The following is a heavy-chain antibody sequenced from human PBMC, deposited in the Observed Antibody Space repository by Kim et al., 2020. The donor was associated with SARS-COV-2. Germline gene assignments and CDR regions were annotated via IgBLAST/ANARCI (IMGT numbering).Heavy chain of an antibody. D-gene: IGHD3-3*01. CDR1: GDSISSSSHY. V-gene: IGHV4-39*01. Sequence: SETLSLTCVVSGDSISSSSHYWVWIRQPPGKGLEWIGSIYHGGTTYFNPSLMSRATISIDTSQNQFSLRLTSVTASDTAVYYCARRGYLGVPVWGKGTTVTISS. CDR2: IYHGGTT. J-gene: IGHJ6*04. CDR3: ARRGYLGVPV.